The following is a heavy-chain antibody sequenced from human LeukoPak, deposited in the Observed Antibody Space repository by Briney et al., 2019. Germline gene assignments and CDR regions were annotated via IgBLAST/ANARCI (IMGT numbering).Heavy chain of an antibody. V-gene: IGHV3-72*01. CDR3: SRARWGYGMDV. CDR2: NRNKANNYST. Sequence: GGSLRLSCAASGFTFSDHYMDWVRQAPGKGLEWVGRNRNKANNYSTAYAASVKGRFTISRDDSKNSVYLQMNSLKTEDTAVYYCSRARWGYGMDVWGQGTTVTVSS. D-gene: IGHD3-16*01. J-gene: IGHJ6*02. CDR1: GFTFSDHY.